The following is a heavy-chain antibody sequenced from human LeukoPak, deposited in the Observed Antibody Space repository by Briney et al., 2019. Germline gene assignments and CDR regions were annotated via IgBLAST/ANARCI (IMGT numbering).Heavy chain of an antibody. CDR3: ARALITMIVES. J-gene: IGHJ5*02. D-gene: IGHD3-22*01. Sequence: ASVKVSCKASGYTFTSYYMHWVRQAPGQGLEWVGIINPSGGSTSYAQKFQGRVTMTRDTSTSTVYMELSSLRSEDTAVYYCARALITMIVESWGQGTLVTVSS. CDR1: GYTFTSYY. CDR2: INPSGGST. V-gene: IGHV1-46*01.